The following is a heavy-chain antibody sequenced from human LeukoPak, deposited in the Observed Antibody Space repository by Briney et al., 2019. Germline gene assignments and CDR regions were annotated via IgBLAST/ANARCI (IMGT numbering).Heavy chain of an antibody. CDR2: ITSNGGST. CDR1: GFTFSAYS. D-gene: IGHD3-10*01. J-gene: IGHJ4*02. CDR3: VKSPNGLWSFFDF. Sequence: GGSLRLSCSASGFTFSAYSMHWVRQAPGKGLEYVSGITSNGGSTDYADSVKGRFTISRDNSKNTLYLQMSSLRAEDTAVYHCVKSPNGLWSFFDFWGQGTLVTVSS. V-gene: IGHV3-64D*06.